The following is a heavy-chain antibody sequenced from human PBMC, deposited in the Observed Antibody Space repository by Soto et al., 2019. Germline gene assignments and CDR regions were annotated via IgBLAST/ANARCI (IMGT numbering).Heavy chain of an antibody. J-gene: IGHJ4*02. V-gene: IGHV3-48*01. Sequence: EVQLVESGGGLVQPGGSLRLSCAASGFTFSSYSMNWVRQAPGKGLEWVSYISSSSSTMYYADSVKGRFTISRDNAKTPLYLQMNSLRAEDTAVYYCAREFDSSSWYVYGFWGQGTLVTVSS. D-gene: IGHD6-13*01. CDR3: AREFDSSSWYVYGF. CDR1: GFTFSSYS. CDR2: ISSSSSTM.